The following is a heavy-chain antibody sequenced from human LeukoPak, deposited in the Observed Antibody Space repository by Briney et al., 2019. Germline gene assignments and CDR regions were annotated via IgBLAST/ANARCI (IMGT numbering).Heavy chain of an antibody. CDR2: INPNSGGT. CDR3: ARDIAVAGLPKLGFDY. CDR1: GYTFTSYG. V-gene: IGHV1-2*04. J-gene: IGHJ4*02. D-gene: IGHD6-19*01. Sequence: ASVKVSCKASGYTFTSYGISWVRQAPGQGLEWMGWINPNSGGTNYAQKFQGWVTMTRDTSISTAYMELSRLRSDDTAVYYCARDIAVAGLPKLGFDYWGQGTLVTVSS.